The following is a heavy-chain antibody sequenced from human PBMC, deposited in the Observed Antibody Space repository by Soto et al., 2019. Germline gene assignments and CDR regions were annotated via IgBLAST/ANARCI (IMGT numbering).Heavy chain of an antibody. J-gene: IGHJ5*02. D-gene: IGHD3-3*01. CDR2: IYYSGST. CDR1: GGSISSSSYY. CDR3: ARYYDFWSGYYSFDP. V-gene: IGHV4-39*01. Sequence: QLQLQESGPGLVKPSETLSLTCTVSGGSISSSSYYWGWIRQPPGKGLEWIGSIYYSGSTYYNPSLKSRVTISVDTSKNQFSLKLSSVTAADTAVYYCARYYDFWSGYYSFDPWGQGTLVTVSS.